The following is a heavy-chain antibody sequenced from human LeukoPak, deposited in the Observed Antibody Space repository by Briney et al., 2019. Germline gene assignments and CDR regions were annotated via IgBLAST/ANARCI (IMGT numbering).Heavy chain of an antibody. J-gene: IGHJ6*03. CDR1: GGSFSGYY. CDR2: IYYSGST. V-gene: IGHV4-34*01. D-gene: IGHD3-3*01. Sequence: NPSETLSLTCAVYGGSFSGYYWSWIRQPPGKGLEWIGSIYYSGSTYYNPSLKSRVTISVDTSKNQFSLKLSSVTAADTAVYYCARDVQYYDFWSGYYGPSYYYYMDVWGKGTTVTVSS. CDR3: ARDVQYYDFWSGYYGPSYYYYMDV.